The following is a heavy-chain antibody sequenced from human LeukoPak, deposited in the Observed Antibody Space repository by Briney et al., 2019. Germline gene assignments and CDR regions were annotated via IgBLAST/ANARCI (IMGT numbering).Heavy chain of an antibody. CDR2: IYHSGST. Sequence: PSETLSLTCTVSGGSISNYYWTWIRQPPGKGLEWIGYIYHSGSTYYNPSLKSRVTISVDRSKNQFSLKLSSVTAADTAVYYCARSDAFDIWGQGTMVTVSS. J-gene: IGHJ3*02. CDR1: GGSISNYY. CDR3: ARSDAFDI. V-gene: IGHV4-59*12.